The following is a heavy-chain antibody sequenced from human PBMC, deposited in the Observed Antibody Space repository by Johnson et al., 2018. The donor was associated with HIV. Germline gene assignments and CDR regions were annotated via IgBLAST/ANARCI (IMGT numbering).Heavy chain of an antibody. CDR3: ARRTVSELGDAFDI. Sequence: MLLVESGGGWVQPGRSLRLSCAASGFTFDDYAMHWVRQAPGKGREYVSAISNNGGSPFYANPGKGRFTISRDNSKNTLSLQMGSLRADDMAVYYCARRTVSELGDAFDIWGQGT. CDR2: ISNNGGSP. D-gene: IGHD7-27*01. J-gene: IGHJ3*02. CDR1: GFTFDDYA. V-gene: IGHV3-64*01.